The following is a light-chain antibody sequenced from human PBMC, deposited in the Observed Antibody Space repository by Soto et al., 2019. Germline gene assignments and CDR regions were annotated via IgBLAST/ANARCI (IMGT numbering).Light chain of an antibody. CDR2: YDS. J-gene: IGLJ1*01. CDR3: QVWDIMTDNYV. V-gene: IGLV3-21*04. CDR1: NIGNKR. Sequence: SYELTQPPSVSVAPEKTATITGGGNNIGNKRVHWYRQKPGQAPVLLISYDSDRPSGIPERFAGSNSENTATLTISRVAAWDEADYYCQVWDIMTDNYVFGSGTKVTVL.